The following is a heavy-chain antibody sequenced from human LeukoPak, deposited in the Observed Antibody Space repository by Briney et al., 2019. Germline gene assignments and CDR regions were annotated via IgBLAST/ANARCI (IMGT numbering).Heavy chain of an antibody. CDR2: ISATGGFT. CDR1: GFTFSSYG. CDR3: AKVNIVVVTAIPYYFDY. J-gene: IGHJ4*02. Sequence: PGGSLRLSCVGSGFTFSSYGMGWVRQAPGKGLEWVSGISATGGFTYEADAVKGRFTVSRDNSKNTLYLQMNSLRAEDTAVYYCAKVNIVVVTAIPYYFDYWGQGTLVTVSS. D-gene: IGHD2-21*02. V-gene: IGHV3-23*01.